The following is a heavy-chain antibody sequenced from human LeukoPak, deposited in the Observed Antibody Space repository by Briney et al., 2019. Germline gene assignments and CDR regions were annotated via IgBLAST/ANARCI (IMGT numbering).Heavy chain of an antibody. Sequence: GGSLRLSCAASGFSFSSYSMNWVRQAPGKGLEWVSFISTSSSRIYYADSVKGRFTISRDNAKNSLYLQMDSLRDEDTAVYYCARGKTSVTSYLQPWGQGTLVTVSS. D-gene: IGHD4-17*01. CDR3: ARGKTSVTSYLQP. V-gene: IGHV3-48*02. CDR2: ISTSSSRI. J-gene: IGHJ5*02. CDR1: GFSFSSYS.